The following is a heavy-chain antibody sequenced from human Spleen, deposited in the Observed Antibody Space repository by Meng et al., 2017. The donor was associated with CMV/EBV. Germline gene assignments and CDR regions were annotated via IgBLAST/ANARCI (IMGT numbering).Heavy chain of an antibody. CDR3: ARGGRGSGSYSYYFYYGMDV. J-gene: IGHJ6*02. V-gene: IGHV4-59*01. Sequence: SETLSLTCTVSGGSISGYSWTWIRQSPGKGLKWIGYIYYSGNTNYNPSLKSRVTISVDSSKNQFSLRLSSVTAADTAVYYCARGGRGSGSYSYYFYYGMDVWGQGTTVTVSS. CDR2: IYYSGNT. D-gene: IGHD3-10*01. CDR1: GGSISGYS.